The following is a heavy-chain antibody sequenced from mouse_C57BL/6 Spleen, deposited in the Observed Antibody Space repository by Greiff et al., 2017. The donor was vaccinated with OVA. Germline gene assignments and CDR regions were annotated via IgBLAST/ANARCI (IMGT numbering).Heavy chain of an antibody. Sequence: EVQLQESGAELVRPGASVKLSCTASGFNIKDYYMHWVKQRPEQGLEWIGRIDPEDGDTEYAPKFQGKANMTADTSSNTAYLQLSSLTSEDTAVYYCTIYYGNPAWFAYWGQGTLVTVSA. D-gene: IGHD2-1*01. CDR1: GFNIKDYY. J-gene: IGHJ3*01. CDR2: IDPEDGDT. V-gene: IGHV14-1*01. CDR3: TIYYGNPAWFAY.